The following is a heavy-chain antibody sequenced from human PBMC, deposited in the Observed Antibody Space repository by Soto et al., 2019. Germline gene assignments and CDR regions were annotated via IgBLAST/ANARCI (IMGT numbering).Heavy chain of an antibody. CDR1: GGSISSDDYY. Sequence: SETLSLTCTVSGGSISSDDYYWSWIRQAPGRGLEWIGYIPSGGSIYSNPPLKSRATMSIDTAGNQFSLKVSSVTVADTAVYYCARDLDGLHDDTSGPFPRPGWGQGTLVTVSS. J-gene: IGHJ1*01. CDR2: IPSGGSI. D-gene: IGHD3-22*01. V-gene: IGHV4-30-4*01. CDR3: ARDLDGLHDDTSGPFPRPG.